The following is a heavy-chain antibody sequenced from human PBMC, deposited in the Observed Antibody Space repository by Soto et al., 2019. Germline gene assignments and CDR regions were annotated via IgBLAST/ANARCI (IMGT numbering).Heavy chain of an antibody. J-gene: IGHJ4*02. D-gene: IGHD2-8*02. CDR1: GVSISENH. CDR2: VHFSGST. CDR3: ARDKITGLSDY. Sequence: SETLSLTCDVSGVSISENHWSWIRQAPGKGLEWVGYVHFSGSTTYNPSLAPRLNISFDMSKSQVYLQLTSVTAADTAVYYCARDKITGLSDYWGQGTLVTVSS. V-gene: IGHV4-59*01.